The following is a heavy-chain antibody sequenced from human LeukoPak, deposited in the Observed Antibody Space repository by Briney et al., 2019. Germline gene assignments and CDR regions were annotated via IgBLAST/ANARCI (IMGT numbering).Heavy chain of an antibody. J-gene: IGHJ4*02. CDR3: AKDGVAADYVRRNSYYVDC. V-gene: IGHV3-23*01. CDR1: GFTFSAYE. D-gene: IGHD6-13*01. CDR2: LSGSDGST. Sequence: PGGSLRLSCAASGFTFSAYEMNWVRQAPGKGLEWVSALSGSDGSTWYADSVKGRFTISRDNSKNTVYLQMNSLRAEDTALYYCAKDGVAADYVRRNSYYVDCWGQGTLVTVSS.